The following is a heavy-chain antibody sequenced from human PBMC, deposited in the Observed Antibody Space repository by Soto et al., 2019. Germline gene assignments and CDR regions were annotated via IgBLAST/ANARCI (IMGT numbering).Heavy chain of an antibody. CDR3: ARDTWRARFGY. CDR2: INAIFGNT. CDR1: GYTKTRDV. Sequence: FSVNGDCKGAGYTKTRDVRRCVSQAQGQRLEWMGGINAIFGNTNYAQKFQGRVTITADASTSTAYMELSSLRSEDTAVYYCARDTWRARFGYWGQGTLVTVSS. V-gene: IGHV1-69*01. D-gene: IGHD3-16*01. J-gene: IGHJ4*02.